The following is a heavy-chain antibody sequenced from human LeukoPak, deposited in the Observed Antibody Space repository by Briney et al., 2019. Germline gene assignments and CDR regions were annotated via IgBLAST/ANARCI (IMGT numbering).Heavy chain of an antibody. CDR1: GYSISSGCY. D-gene: IGHD5-24*01. V-gene: IGHV4-38-2*02. CDR3: ARDGRMNAYNP. J-gene: IGHJ5*02. CDR2: IYHSGTT. Sequence: SETLSLTCTVSGYSISSGCYWGWIRQPPGKGLEWIGNIYHSGTTCYNPSLKSRVTISVDTSKNQFSLKLNSATAADTAVYYCARDGRMNAYNPWGQGTPVTVSS.